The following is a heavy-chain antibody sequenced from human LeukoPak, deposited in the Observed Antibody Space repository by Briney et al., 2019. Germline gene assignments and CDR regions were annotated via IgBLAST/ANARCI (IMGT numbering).Heavy chain of an antibody. Sequence: ASQTLSLTCTVSGGSISSGDYDWSWIRQPPGKGLEWIGYIYYSGSTHYNPSLKSRVTISVDTSKNQFSLKLSSVTAADTAVYYCARVGIVVVPAASYWGQGTLVTVSS. J-gene: IGHJ4*02. D-gene: IGHD2-2*01. CDR3: ARVGIVVVPAASY. V-gene: IGHV4-30-4*08. CDR1: GGSISSGDYD. CDR2: IYYSGST.